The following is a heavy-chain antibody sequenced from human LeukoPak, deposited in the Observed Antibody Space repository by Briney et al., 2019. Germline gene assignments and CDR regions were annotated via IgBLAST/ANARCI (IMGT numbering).Heavy chain of an antibody. Sequence: ASVKVSCKASGYTFTSYAMNWVRQAPGQGLEWVGWINTNTGNPTYAQGFTGRFVFSLDTSVNTAYLQISSLKAEDTAVYYCARVSAPGSGSYYYYYYGMDVWGQGTTVTVSS. CDR3: ARVSAPGSGSYYYYYYGMDV. J-gene: IGHJ6*02. CDR1: GYTFTSYA. V-gene: IGHV7-4-1*02. D-gene: IGHD3-10*01. CDR2: INTNTGNP.